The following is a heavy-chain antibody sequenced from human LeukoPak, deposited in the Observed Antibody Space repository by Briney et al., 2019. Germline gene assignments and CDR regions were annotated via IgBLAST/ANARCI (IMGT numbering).Heavy chain of an antibody. CDR2: IYYSGST. CDR1: GGSISSSSYY. D-gene: IGHD6-19*01. Sequence: PSETLSLTCTVSGGSISSSSYYWGWIRQHPGKGLEWIGSIYYSGSTYYNPSLKSRVTISVDTSKNQFSLKLSSVTAADTAVYYCARDRVAGTFGYFDYWGQGTLVTVSS. J-gene: IGHJ4*02. CDR3: ARDRVAGTFGYFDY. V-gene: IGHV4-39*07.